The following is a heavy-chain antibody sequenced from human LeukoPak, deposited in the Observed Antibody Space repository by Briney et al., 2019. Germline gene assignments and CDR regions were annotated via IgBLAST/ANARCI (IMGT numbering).Heavy chain of an antibody. J-gene: IGHJ5*02. CDR3: ARGGKMVRGVLSWFDP. Sequence: RSSETLSLTCTVSGGSISSYYWSWIRQPPGKGLEWIGYIYYSGSTNYNPSLKSRVTISVDTSKNQFPLKLSSVTAADTAVYYCARGGKMVRGVLSWFDPWGQGTLVTVSS. V-gene: IGHV4-59*01. D-gene: IGHD3-10*01. CDR2: IYYSGST. CDR1: GGSISSYY.